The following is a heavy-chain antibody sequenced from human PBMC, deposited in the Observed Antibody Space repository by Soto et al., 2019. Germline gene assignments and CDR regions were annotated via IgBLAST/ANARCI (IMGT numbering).Heavy chain of an antibody. Sequence: GGSLRLSCAASGFTFSSYWMSWVRQAPGKGLEWVANIKQDGSEKYYVDSVKGRFTISRDNAKNSLYLQMNSLRAEDTAVYYCAREGYSSSFYYYYYYMDVWGKGTTVTVS. D-gene: IGHD6-6*01. CDR3: AREGYSSSFYYYYYYMDV. J-gene: IGHJ6*03. CDR1: GFTFSSYW. V-gene: IGHV3-7*01. CDR2: IKQDGSEK.